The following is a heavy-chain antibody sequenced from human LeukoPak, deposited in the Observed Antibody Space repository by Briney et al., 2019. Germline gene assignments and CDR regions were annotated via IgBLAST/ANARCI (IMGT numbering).Heavy chain of an antibody. CDR2: IQQDGSER. D-gene: IGHD3-3*01. J-gene: IGHJ4*02. CDR3: ARDHGVLRFLEWLFDY. V-gene: IGHV3-7*01. Sequence: GGSLRLSCAASGFTFSNYWMSWVRQAPGKGLKWVANIQQDGSERYYVDSVKGRFTISRDNSKNTLYLQMNSLRAEDTAVYYCARDHGVLRFLEWLFDYWGQGTLVTVSS. CDR1: GFTFSNYW.